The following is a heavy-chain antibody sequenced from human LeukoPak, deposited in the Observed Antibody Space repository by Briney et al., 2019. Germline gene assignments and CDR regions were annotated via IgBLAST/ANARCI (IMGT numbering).Heavy chain of an antibody. J-gene: IGHJ5*02. Sequence: GRSLRLSCAASGFTFNIYAMHWVRQAPGKGLEWVAVMSYDGSNKYYADSVKGRFTISRDNSKTTLYLQMNSLRAEDTAIYYCAREGQPLSRNSWFDPWGQEALVTVSS. CDR1: GFTFNIYA. D-gene: IGHD6-13*01. CDR2: MSYDGSNK. V-gene: IGHV3-30*04. CDR3: AREGQPLSRNSWFDP.